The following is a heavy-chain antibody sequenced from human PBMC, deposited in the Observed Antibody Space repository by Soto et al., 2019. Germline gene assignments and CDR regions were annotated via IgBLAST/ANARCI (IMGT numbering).Heavy chain of an antibody. D-gene: IGHD2-2*01. CDR1: GGSISSYY. CDR2: IYYSGST. V-gene: IGHV4-59*01. J-gene: IGHJ4*02. Sequence: TLSLTCTVSGGSISSYYWSWIRQPPGKGLEWIGYIYYSGSTNYNPSLKSRVTISVDTSKNQFSLKLSSVTAADTAVYYCARDSVVVPAAIVYWGQGTLVTVSS. CDR3: ARDSVVVPAAIVY.